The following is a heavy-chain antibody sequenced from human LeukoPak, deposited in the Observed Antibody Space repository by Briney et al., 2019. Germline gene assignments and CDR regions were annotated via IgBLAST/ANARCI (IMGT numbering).Heavy chain of an antibody. CDR3: ARGPTYYYDSSGYSFFFQH. Sequence: SETLSLTCAVYGGSFSGYYWSWIRQPPGKGLEWIGEINHSGSTNYNPSLKSRVTISVDTTKNQFSLKLSSVTAADTAVYYCARGPTYYYDSSGYSFFFQHWGQGTLVTVSS. V-gene: IGHV4-34*01. CDR2: INHSGST. D-gene: IGHD3-22*01. CDR1: GGSFSGYY. J-gene: IGHJ1*01.